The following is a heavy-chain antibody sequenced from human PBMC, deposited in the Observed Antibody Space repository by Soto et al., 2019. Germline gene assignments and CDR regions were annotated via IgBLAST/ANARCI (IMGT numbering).Heavy chain of an antibody. D-gene: IGHD3-10*01. J-gene: IGHJ4*02. CDR2: ISSSSTYT. Sequence: QVQLVESGGGLVKPGGSLRLSCAASGFTLSDYYMNWIRQAPGKGLEWVSYISSSSTYTNYADSVKGRFTISRDNAKNSLYLQMNSLRDEDTAVYYCARETYGSGTYLSEPSIDYWGQGTLGTVSS. CDR3: ARETYGSGTYLSEPSIDY. V-gene: IGHV3-11*05. CDR1: GFTLSDYY.